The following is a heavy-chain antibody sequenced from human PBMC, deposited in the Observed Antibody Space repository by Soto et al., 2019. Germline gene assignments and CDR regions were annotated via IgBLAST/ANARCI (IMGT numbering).Heavy chain of an antibody. CDR2: MNPNRTNT. J-gene: IGHJ5*02. Sequence: QVQLMQSGAEVKKPGASVKVSCKASGYTFTTYDINWVRQAPGQGREWMGWMNPNRTNTGYAEKFQGRVTMTGDTSISTAYMELSSLRYDDTAVYYCVRGGFLSHDHVIIAPATLGFDPWGQGTLVTVSS. CDR3: VRGGFLSHDHVIIAPATLGFDP. D-gene: IGHD2-2*01. CDR1: GYTFTTYD. V-gene: IGHV1-8*01.